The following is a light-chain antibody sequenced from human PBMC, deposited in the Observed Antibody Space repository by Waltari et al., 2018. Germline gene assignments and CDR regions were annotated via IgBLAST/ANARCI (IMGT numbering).Light chain of an antibody. CDR3: GTWDSSLSIVI. J-gene: IGLJ2*01. CDR2: DTA. Sequence: QSVLTQPPSVSAAPGQKVTVSCSGSNPNLGEGGVAWYQPVPGTAPNLVIYDTAKRPSGIPARFSGSRSGTSATLDITGLQTGDEADYYCGTWDSSLSIVIFGGATKVTVL. V-gene: IGLV1-51*01. CDR1: NPNLGEGG.